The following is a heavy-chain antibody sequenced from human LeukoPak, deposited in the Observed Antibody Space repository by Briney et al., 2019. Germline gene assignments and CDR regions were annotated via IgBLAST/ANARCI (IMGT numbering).Heavy chain of an antibody. Sequence: GGSLRLSCVVSGISLSNYAMTWVREAPGKGLEWVSYISERGGSTTYADSVKGRFTISRDTSLNTLYLQMNNLRAEDTAVYFCAKRGVVIRGLLVIGYHQEAYHYDFWGQGVLVTVS. J-gene: IGHJ4*02. CDR3: AKRGVVIRGLLVIGYHQEAYHYDF. V-gene: IGHV3-23*01. CDR1: GISLSNYA. D-gene: IGHD3-10*01. CDR2: ISERGGST.